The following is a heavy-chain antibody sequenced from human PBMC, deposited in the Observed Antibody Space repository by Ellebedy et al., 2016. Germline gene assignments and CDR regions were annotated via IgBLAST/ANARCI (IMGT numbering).Heavy chain of an antibody. CDR1: GFTVSSNY. CDR3: ATKGGSGWDY. D-gene: IGHD1-26*01. Sequence: GGSLRLXXAASGFTVSSNYMSWVRQAPGKGLEWVSVIYSSGDTYYAGSVKGRFTISRDNSKNTLYLQMNSLRGEDTAVYYCATKGGSGWDYWGQGTLVTVSS. J-gene: IGHJ4*02. CDR2: IYSSGDT. V-gene: IGHV3-53*01.